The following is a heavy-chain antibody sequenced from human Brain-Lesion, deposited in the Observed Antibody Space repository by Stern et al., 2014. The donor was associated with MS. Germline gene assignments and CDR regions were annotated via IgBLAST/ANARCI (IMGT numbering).Heavy chain of an antibody. CDR1: GYIFTGYY. CDR2: INPNTGGQ. J-gene: IGHJ6*02. D-gene: IGHD3-3*01. V-gene: IGHV1-2*02. CDR3: ARDQRGITIFGVVTDYYYLGMDV. Sequence: VQLVESGAEVKKPGASVKVSCKASGYIFTGYYIHWVRQAPGQGLEWMEWINPNTGGQTYAQKVQGRVTMSRDTSISTACVELSSLTSDDTAVYYCARDQRGITIFGVVTDYYYLGMDVWGQGTTVTVSS.